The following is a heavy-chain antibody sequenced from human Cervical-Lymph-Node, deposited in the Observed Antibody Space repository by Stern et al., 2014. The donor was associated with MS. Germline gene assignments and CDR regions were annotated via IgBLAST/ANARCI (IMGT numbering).Heavy chain of an antibody. D-gene: IGHD4-17*01. Sequence: EEQLGESGAEVKKPGESLKISCKGSGYSFTANWIAWVRQMPGKGLEWMWIIYPGDSDTRYSPSFQCQVTISADKSISTAYLQWSSLKASDTAMYYCARDYGDYAFDYWGQGTLVTVSS. V-gene: IGHV5-51*01. CDR2: IYPGDSDT. CDR3: ARDYGDYAFDY. J-gene: IGHJ4*02. CDR1: GYSFTANW.